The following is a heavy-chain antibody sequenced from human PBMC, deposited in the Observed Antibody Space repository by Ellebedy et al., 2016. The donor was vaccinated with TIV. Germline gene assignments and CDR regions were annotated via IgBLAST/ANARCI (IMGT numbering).Heavy chain of an antibody. CDR2: INTGNGNT. J-gene: IGHJ6*02. D-gene: IGHD3-3*01. Sequence: ASVKVSXXTSGYTFTDYTIHWVRQAPGQRPEWMGWINTGNGNTKYSQKFQGRITITRDTSATTAYMELSGLMSEDTAVYYCATREWQDPMDVWGQGTTVTVSS. V-gene: IGHV1-3*04. CDR3: ATREWQDPMDV. CDR1: GYTFTDYT.